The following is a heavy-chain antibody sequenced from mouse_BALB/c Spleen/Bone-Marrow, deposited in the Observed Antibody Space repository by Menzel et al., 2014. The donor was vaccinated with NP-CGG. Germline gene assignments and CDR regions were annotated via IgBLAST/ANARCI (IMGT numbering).Heavy chain of an antibody. V-gene: IGHV7-3*02. J-gene: IGHJ2*01. Sequence: DVKLVESGGGLVQPGGSLRLSCATSGFTFTDYYMSWVRQPPGKALEWLGFIRNKANGYTTEYSASVKGRFTISRDNSQSILYLQMNTLRAEDSATDYCARDKIYYDYEEGFFDYWGQVPTRTVSS. D-gene: IGHD2-4*01. CDR3: ARDKIYYDYEEGFFDY. CDR2: IRNKANGYTT. CDR1: GFTFTDYY.